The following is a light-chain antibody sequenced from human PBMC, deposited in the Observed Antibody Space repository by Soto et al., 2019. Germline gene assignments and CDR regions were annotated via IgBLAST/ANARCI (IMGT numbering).Light chain of an antibody. CDR3: LQYDNWPRT. V-gene: IGKV3-15*01. J-gene: IGKJ1*01. CDR2: SVS. CDR1: QSVSSD. Sequence: DIVMTQSPATLSVSPGETATLSCRASQSVSSDLAWYQQKPGQSPRLLIYSVSTRATGIPARFSGSGFGTEFSLIISSLQSEDFSLYFCLQYDNWPRTIGQGTRVEIK.